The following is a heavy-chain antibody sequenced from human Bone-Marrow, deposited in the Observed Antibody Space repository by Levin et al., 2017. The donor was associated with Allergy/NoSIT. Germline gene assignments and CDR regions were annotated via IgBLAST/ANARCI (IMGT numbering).Heavy chain of an antibody. Sequence: GGSLRLSCAASGFTFSSYGMHWVRQAPGKGLEWVAVISYDGSNKYYADSVKGRFTISRDNSKNTLYLQMNSLRAEDTAVYYCAKGPSSGYHDYWGQGTLVTVSS. CDR2: ISYDGSNK. CDR3: AKGPSSGYHDY. D-gene: IGHD3-22*01. V-gene: IGHV3-30*18. J-gene: IGHJ4*02. CDR1: GFTFSSYG.